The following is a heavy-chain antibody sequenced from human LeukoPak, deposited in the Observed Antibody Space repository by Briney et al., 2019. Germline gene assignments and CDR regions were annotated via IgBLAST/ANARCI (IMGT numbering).Heavy chain of an antibody. D-gene: IGHD3-22*01. Sequence: GGSLRLSCAASGFTFDDYAMHWVRQAPGKGLEWVSGISWNSGSIGYADSVKGRFTISRDNAKNSLYLQMNSLRAEDTALYYCAKDTGNYYDSSGYYYDYWGQGTLVTVSS. V-gene: IGHV3-9*01. CDR1: GFTFDDYA. CDR3: AKDTGNYYDSSGYYYDY. J-gene: IGHJ4*02. CDR2: ISWNSGSI.